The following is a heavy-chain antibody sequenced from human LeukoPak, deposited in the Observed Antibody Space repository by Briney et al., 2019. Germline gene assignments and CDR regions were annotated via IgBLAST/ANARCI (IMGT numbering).Heavy chain of an antibody. CDR3: ARAPAQPFGAFDF. V-gene: IGHV4-59*11. D-gene: IGHD1-1*01. CDR1: GGSISSHY. CDR2: IYYSGST. J-gene: IGHJ3*01. Sequence: PSETLSLTCTVSGGSISSHYWSWIRQPPGKGLEWIGYIYYSGSTNYNPSLKSRVTISIDTSKNKFSLKLSSVTAADTAVYYCARAPAQPFGAFDFGGQGTMATVSS.